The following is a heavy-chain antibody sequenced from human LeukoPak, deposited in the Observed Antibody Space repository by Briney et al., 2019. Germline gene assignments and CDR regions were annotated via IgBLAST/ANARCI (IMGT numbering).Heavy chain of an antibody. V-gene: IGHV3-33*06. Sequence: GGSLRLSCEASGFVFSVYGMHWVRQAPGKGLEWVAVIWSDGSNEYYAASVKGRFTISRDNSMNRVYLQMNSLRAEDTAVYYCAKGANNFYYFDFWGQGTLVTVSS. CDR1: GFVFSVYG. J-gene: IGHJ4*02. D-gene: IGHD5-24*01. CDR3: AKGANNFYYFDF. CDR2: IWSDGSNE.